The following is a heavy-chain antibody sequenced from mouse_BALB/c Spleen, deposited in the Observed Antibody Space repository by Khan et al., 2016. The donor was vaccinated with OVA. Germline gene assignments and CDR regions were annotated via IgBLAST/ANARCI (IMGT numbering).Heavy chain of an antibody. Sequence: EVQLQESGGGLVQPGGSLRLSCATSAFTFTDYYMTWVRQPPGKALEWLGFIRDKANGYTTEYSASVRGRFTISRDTSQSILYLQMNSLRAEDSATYYCAREWEFYAMDYWGQGTSVTVSS. V-gene: IGHV7-3*02. D-gene: IGHD4-1*01. CDR3: AREWEFYAMDY. J-gene: IGHJ4*01. CDR1: AFTFTDYY. CDR2: IRDKANGYTT.